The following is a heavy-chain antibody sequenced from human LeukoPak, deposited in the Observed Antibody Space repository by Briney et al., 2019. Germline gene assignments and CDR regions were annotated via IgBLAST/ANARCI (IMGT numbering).Heavy chain of an antibody. CDR3: ARGRVWSIADN. CDR2: INHSGST. Sequence: PGGSLRLSCAASGFNFSSYAMSWVRQAPGKGLEWIGEINHSGSTNYNPSLKSRVTISVDTSKNQFSLKLSSVTAADTAVYYCARGRVWSIADNWGQGTLVTVSS. CDR1: GFNFSSYA. D-gene: IGHD6-6*01. J-gene: IGHJ4*02. V-gene: IGHV4-34*01.